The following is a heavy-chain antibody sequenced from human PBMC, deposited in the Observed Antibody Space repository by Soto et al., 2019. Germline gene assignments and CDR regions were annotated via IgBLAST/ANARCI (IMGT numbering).Heavy chain of an antibody. CDR1: GFTFSDYP. J-gene: IGHJ5*01. D-gene: IGHD6-13*01. Sequence: VQLVESGGGLVKPGGSLRLSCVASGFTFSDYPMNWVRQAPGKGLEWVSSITSSETYADSEKGRFTISRDNAKNSLFLQMNGLRAEDTAVYYCTRRTRYSSRWYDWFDSWGQGTLVIVSS. CDR3: TRRTRYSSRWYDWFDS. V-gene: IGHV3-21*01. CDR2: ITSSET.